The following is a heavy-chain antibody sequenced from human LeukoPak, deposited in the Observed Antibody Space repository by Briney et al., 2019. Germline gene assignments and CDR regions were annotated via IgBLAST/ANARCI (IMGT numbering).Heavy chain of an antibody. CDR3: ARARGRPRYYDSSGCYDY. V-gene: IGHV1-69*13. Sequence: SVKVSCKASGGTFSSYAISRVRQAPGQGLEWMGGIIPIFGTANYAQKFQGRVTITADESTSTAYMELSSLRSEDTAVYYCARARGRPRYYDSSGCYDYWGQGTLVTVSS. CDR1: GGTFSSYA. CDR2: IIPIFGTA. J-gene: IGHJ4*02. D-gene: IGHD3-22*01.